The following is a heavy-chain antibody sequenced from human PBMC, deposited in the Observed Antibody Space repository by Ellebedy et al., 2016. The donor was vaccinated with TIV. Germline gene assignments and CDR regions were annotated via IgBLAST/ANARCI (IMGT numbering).Heavy chain of an antibody. J-gene: IGHJ3*02. CDR2: ISDSGSA. D-gene: IGHD2-15*01. CDR1: GGSMNTYY. CDR3: ARDVSLFASDAFDI. Sequence: MPGGSLRLSCAVSGGSMNTYYWSWIRQPPGKGLEWIGYISDSGSAHYNPSLKTRVSISLDTSKNQFSLNLTSVTAADTAVYYCARDVSLFASDAFDIWGQGAMVTVSS. V-gene: IGHV4-59*13.